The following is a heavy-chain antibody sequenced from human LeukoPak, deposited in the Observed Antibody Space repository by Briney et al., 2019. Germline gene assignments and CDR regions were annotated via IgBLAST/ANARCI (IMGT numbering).Heavy chain of an antibody. J-gene: IGHJ4*02. D-gene: IGHD1-26*01. CDR1: GLTFRSYA. CDR3: AKFDNRIVGAASFNY. Sequence: GGSLRLSCAASGLTFRSYAMNWVRQAPGKGLEWVSAISGSGDNTYYAHSVKGRFTISRDNSKNTLYLQMNSLRGEDTAVYYCAKFDNRIVGAASFNYWGQGTLVTVSS. V-gene: IGHV3-23*01. CDR2: ISGSGDNT.